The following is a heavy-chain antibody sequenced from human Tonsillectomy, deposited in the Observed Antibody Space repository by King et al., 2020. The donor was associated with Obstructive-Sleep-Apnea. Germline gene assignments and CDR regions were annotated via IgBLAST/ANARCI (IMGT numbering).Heavy chain of an antibody. D-gene: IGHD3-16*01. CDR2: MNPNSGNT. Sequence: QLVQSGSEVKKPGASVKVSCTASGYTFTNYDINWVRQAPGQRLEWMGWMNPNSGNTGPAQNFQGRVTLTAATSSSTAYMELHSLTSEDTAVYYCARRYYDASGHESFDFWGQGTLVTVSS. V-gene: IGHV1-8*01. CDR1: GYTFTNYD. CDR3: ARRYYDASGHESFDF. J-gene: IGHJ4*02.